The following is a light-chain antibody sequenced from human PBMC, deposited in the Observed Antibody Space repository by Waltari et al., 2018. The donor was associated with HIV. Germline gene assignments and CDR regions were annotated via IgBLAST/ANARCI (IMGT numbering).Light chain of an antibody. Sequence: SYELTQPPSVSASPGQTARITCFGYALPKQSAYWYQQKPGQAPVLVIYKDNERPSGIPERFSGSSSGTTVTLTISGVQAEDEADYYCHSSDSSGTYVFGPGTQVTVL. V-gene: IGLV3-25*03. CDR3: HSSDSSGTYV. CDR2: KDN. CDR1: ALPKQS. J-gene: IGLJ1*01.